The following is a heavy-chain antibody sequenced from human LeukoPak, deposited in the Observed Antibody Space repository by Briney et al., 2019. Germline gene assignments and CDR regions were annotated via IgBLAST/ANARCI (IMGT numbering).Heavy chain of an antibody. J-gene: IGHJ6*03. CDR2: INHSGST. CDR3: ARGVSRYYDILTGYVYYYYMDV. V-gene: IGHV4-34*01. D-gene: IGHD3-9*01. Sequence: SETLSLTCAVYGGSFSGYYWSWIRQPLGKGLEWIGEINHSGSTNYNPSLKSRVTISVDTSKNQFSLKLSSVTAADTAVYYCARGVSRYYDILTGYVYYYYMDVWGKGTTVTVSS. CDR1: GGSFSGYY.